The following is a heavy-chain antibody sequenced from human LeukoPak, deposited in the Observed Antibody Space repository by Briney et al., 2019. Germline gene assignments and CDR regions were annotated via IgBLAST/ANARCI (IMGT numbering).Heavy chain of an antibody. J-gene: IGHJ4*02. V-gene: IGHV3-30*18. CDR3: AKGPLRGTAAAIDY. CDR1: GFTFNNYG. Sequence: GGSLRLACAASGFTFNNYGMHRVRQAPGKGLEWVAVISYDGRNKHYPDSVKGRFTISRDISTDTLWLQMDGLRTEDTAVYYCAKGPLRGTAAAIDYWGQGTLVTVSS. D-gene: IGHD2-2*01. CDR2: ISYDGRNK.